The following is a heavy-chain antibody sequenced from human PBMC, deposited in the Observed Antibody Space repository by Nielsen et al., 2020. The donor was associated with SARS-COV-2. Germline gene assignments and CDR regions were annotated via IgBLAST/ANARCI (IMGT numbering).Heavy chain of an antibody. CDR3: TRESLRSGMSRYSFDS. J-gene: IGHJ4*02. CDR1: GFTFNSVG. Sequence: GESLKISCAASGFTFNSVGMHWVRQAQGKGLEWVAVVSTEGGTTYYADSVKGRFTIARDNSQNTLYLHMTSLRADDTAVYFCTRESLRSGMSRYSFDSWGQGTLLTVSS. V-gene: IGHV3-30*19. D-gene: IGHD3-16*01. CDR2: VSTEGGTT.